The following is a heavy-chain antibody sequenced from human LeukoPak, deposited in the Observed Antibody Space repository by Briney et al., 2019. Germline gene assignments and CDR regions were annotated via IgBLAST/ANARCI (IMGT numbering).Heavy chain of an antibody. CDR1: GFTFSSYW. V-gene: IGHV3-74*01. CDR2: INSDGSST. D-gene: IGHD2-15*01. J-gene: IGHJ4*02. CDR3: AREVVVAATPLDY. Sequence: GGSLRLSCAASGFTFSSYWMHWVRQAPGKGLVWVSRINSDGSSTSYADSVKGRFTISRDNAKNTLYLQMDSLRAEDTAVYYCAREVVVAATPLDYWGQGTLVTVSS.